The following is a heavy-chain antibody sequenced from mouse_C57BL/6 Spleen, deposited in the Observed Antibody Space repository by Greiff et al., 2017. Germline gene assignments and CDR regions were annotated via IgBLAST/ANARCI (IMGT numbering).Heavy chain of an antibody. J-gene: IGHJ2*01. Sequence: VQLQESGPELVKPGASVKISCKASGYAFSSSWMNWVKQRPGKGLEWIGRIYPGDGDTNYNGKFKGKATLTADKSSSTAYMQLSSLTSEDSAVYFCARDGSSYCYFDYWGQGTTLTVSS. D-gene: IGHD1-1*01. CDR1: GYAFSSSW. V-gene: IGHV1-82*01. CDR3: ARDGSSYCYFDY. CDR2: IYPGDGDT.